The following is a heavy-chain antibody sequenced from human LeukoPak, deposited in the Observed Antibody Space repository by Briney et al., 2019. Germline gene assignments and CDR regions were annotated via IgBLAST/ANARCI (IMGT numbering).Heavy chain of an antibody. J-gene: IGHJ3*02. CDR3: ARDTWDYDAFDI. CDR2: IYYSGST. CDR1: GGSISSYH. Sequence: SSETLSLTCTVSGGSISSYHWSWIRQPPGKGLEWIGYIYYSGSTNYNPSLKSRVTISVDKSKNQFSLKLSSVTAADTAVYYCARDTWDYDAFDIWGQGTMVTVSS. D-gene: IGHD1-7*01. V-gene: IGHV4-59*01.